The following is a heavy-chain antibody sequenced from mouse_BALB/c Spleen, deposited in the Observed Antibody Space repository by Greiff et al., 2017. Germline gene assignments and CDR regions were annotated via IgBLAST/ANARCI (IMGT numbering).Heavy chain of an antibody. CDR2: IHPGSGGT. Sequence: VQVQQSGAELVRPGASVKLSCKALGYTFTDYEMHWVKQTPVHGLEWLGAIHPGSGGTAYNQKFKGKATLTADKSSSTDSMELSILTSDDSAVYYCTRSYCSMYYDDIDYWGQGTLVTVSS. J-gene: IGHJ4*01. CDR3: TRSYCSMYYDDIDY. D-gene: IGHD2-5*01. V-gene: IGHV1-15*01. CDR1: GYTFTDYE.